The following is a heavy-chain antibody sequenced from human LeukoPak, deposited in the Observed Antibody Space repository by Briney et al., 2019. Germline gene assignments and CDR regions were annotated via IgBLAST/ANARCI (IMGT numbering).Heavy chain of an antibody. CDR1: GGSISSYY. J-gene: IGHJ3*02. CDR2: IYTSGST. D-gene: IGHD2-2*01. CDR3: ARDGPDCGSTSCPDDVLDI. V-gene: IGHV4-4*07. Sequence: SETLSLTCTVSGGSISSYYWSWIRQPAGKGLEWIGRIYTSGSTNYNPSLKSRVTMSVDTSKNQFSLKLSSVTAADTAVYYCARDGPDCGSTSCPDDVLDIWGQGTMVTVSS.